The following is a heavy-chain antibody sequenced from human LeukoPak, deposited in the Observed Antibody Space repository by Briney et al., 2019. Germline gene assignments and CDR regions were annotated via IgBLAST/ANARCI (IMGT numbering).Heavy chain of an antibody. J-gene: IGHJ5*02. D-gene: IGHD6-13*01. CDR3: ARDLGSSWYLHWFDP. Sequence: ASVKVSCKASGYTFTGYYMHWVRQAPGQGLEWMGWINPNSGGTNYAQKFQGRVTMTGDTSISTAYMELSRLRSDDTAVYYCARDLGSSWYLHWFDPWGQGTLVTVSS. CDR1: GYTFTGYY. CDR2: INPNSGGT. V-gene: IGHV1-2*02.